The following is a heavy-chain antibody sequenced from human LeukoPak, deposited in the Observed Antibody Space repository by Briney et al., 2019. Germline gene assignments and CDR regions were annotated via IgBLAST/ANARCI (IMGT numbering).Heavy chain of an antibody. CDR1: GGTFSSYT. CDR3: ARDPGSGWPYYYYYYMDV. V-gene: IGHV1-69*06. CDR2: IIPLFGTP. J-gene: IGHJ6*03. D-gene: IGHD6-19*01. Sequence: ASVKVSCKASGGTFSSYTISWVRQAPGQGLEWMGGIIPLFGTPDYAQKFQDRLTITADKSTSTAYMELSSLRSEDTAVYYCARDPGSGWPYYYYYYMDVWGKGTTVTVSS.